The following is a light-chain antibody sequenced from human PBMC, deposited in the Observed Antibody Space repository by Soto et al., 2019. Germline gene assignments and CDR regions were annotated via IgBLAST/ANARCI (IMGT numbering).Light chain of an antibody. CDR2: EVT. J-gene: IGLJ2*01. Sequence: QSVLTQPASVSGSPGQSITISCTGTSSDVGGYNYVSWYQQHPGKAPKLMIYEVTKRPSGVPDRVSGSKSGSTASLTVSGLQAEDEADYYCSSWTGNNFVVFGGGTKLTVL. CDR1: SSDVGGYNY. CDR3: SSWTGNNFVV. V-gene: IGLV2-8*01.